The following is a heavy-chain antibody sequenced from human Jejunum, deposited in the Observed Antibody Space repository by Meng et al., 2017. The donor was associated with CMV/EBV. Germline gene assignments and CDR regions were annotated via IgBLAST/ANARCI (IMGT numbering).Heavy chain of an antibody. CDR2: IYPGDSDT. CDR3: ARGTSGFDS. D-gene: IGHD1-1*01. CDR1: GYNFTDYW. V-gene: IGHV5-51*01. J-gene: IGHJ4*02. Sequence: KISCKIYGYNFTDYWINWVRQMPGKGLEWMAIIYPGDSDTRYSPSFQGQVTISADKSINTAYLQWSSLQASDTAIYYCARGTSGFDSWGQGTLVTVSS.